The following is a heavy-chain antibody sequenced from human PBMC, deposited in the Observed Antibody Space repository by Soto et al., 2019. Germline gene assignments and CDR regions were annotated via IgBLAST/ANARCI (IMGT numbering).Heavy chain of an antibody. J-gene: IGHJ4*02. CDR1: GFSLSTRGVG. CDR2: IYWDDVK. D-gene: IGHD3-22*01. V-gene: IGHV2-5*02. Sequence: QITLKESGPTLVKPTQTLTLTCTFSGFSLSTRGVGVGWIRQPPGKALEWLALIYWDDVKRYSPSLKNRLTITRDTSKNQVVLKMSNMDSVDTXTXXXXXXRXYDGSGYSHFDYWGQGTLVTVSS. CDR3: XXXRXYDGSGYSHFDY.